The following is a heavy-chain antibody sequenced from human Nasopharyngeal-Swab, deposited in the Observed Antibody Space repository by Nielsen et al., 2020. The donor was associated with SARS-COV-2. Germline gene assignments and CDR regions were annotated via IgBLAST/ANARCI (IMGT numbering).Heavy chain of an antibody. D-gene: IGHD6-13*01. CDR1: GFTFDDYA. CDR2: ISWNSGSI. CDR3: ASRGGAAAGGQAFDI. J-gene: IGHJ3*02. Sequence: SLKISCAASGFTFDDYAMHWVRQAPGKGLEWVSGISWNSGSIGYADSVKGRFTISRDNAKNSLYLQMNSLRAEDTALYYCASRGGAAAGGQAFDIWGQGTTVTVSS. V-gene: IGHV3-9*01.